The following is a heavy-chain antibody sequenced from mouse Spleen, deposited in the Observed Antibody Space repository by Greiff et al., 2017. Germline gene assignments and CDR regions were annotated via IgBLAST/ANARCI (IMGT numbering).Heavy chain of an antibody. CDR3: AKKGDYGYGSAMDY. CDR1: GFSLTDYG. J-gene: IGHJ4*01. CDR2: IWRGGST. D-gene: IGHD1-2*01. Sequence: VQRVESGPGLVQPSQSLSITCTVSGFSLTDYGVNWVRQSPGKALEWLGVIWRGGSTDYNAAFMSRLSITKDNSKSQVSFKMNSLQSDDTAIYYCAKKGDYGYGSAMDYWGQGTSVTVSS. V-gene: IGHV2-5*01.